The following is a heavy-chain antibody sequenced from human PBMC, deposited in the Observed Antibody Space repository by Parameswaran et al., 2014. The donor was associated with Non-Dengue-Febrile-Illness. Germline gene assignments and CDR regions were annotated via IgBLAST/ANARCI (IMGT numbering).Heavy chain of an antibody. CDR3: ASGSGSYYNFFDY. Sequence: WVRQAPGQGLEWMGIINPSGGSTSYAQKFQGRVTMTRDTSTSTVYMELSSLRSEDTAVYYCASGSGSYYNFFDYWGQGTLVPSPQ. J-gene: IGHJ4*02. D-gene: IGHD3-10*01. V-gene: IGHV1-46*01. CDR2: INPSGGST.